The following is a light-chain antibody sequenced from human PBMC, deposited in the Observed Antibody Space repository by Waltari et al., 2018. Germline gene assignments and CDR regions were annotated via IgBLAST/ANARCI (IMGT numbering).Light chain of an antibody. Sequence: EIVMTQSPATLSVSPGERATLSCRASQSVGNNLVWYQHKPGQAPRLLMYGASIRSVDFPSRFSGSGSGTEFTLTISGLQSEDFALYDCQQYYNWPRTFGQGTKVEIK. J-gene: IGKJ1*01. CDR1: QSVGNN. CDR3: QQYYNWPRT. V-gene: IGKV3D-15*01. CDR2: GAS.